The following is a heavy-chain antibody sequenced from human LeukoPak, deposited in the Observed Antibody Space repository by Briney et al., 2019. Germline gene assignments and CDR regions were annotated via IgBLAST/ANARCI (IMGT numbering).Heavy chain of an antibody. D-gene: IGHD2-2*02. CDR2: IYYSGST. CDR3: ARARYCSNTSCYSFDP. CDR1: GGSISSYY. V-gene: IGHV4-59*01. Sequence: SETLSLTCTVSGGSISSYYWSWIRQPPGKGLEWIGYIYYSGSTNYNPSLKSRVTISVDTSKNQFSLKLSSVTAADTAVYYCARARYCSNTSCYSFDPWGQGTLVTVSS. J-gene: IGHJ5*02.